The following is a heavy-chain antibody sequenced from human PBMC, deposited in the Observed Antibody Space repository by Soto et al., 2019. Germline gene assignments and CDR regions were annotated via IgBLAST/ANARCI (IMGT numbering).Heavy chain of an antibody. CDR3: ARDREAYSGFDYPAY. J-gene: IGHJ4*02. CDR2: ISYDGNNK. D-gene: IGHD5-12*01. Sequence: GGSLRLSCAASEFTFSSYAMHWVRHVPGKGLEWVALISYDGNNKYYAVSVRGRFTISRDNSKKTLYLQMNSLRPEDTAVYYCARDREAYSGFDYPAYWGQGILVTVSS. V-gene: IGHV3-30-3*01. CDR1: EFTFSSYA.